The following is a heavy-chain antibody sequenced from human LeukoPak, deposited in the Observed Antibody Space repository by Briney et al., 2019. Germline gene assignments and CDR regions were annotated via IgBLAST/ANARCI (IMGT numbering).Heavy chain of an antibody. CDR1: GFTFSDYA. Sequence: GGSLRLSCAASGFTFSDYAMSWVRQAPGKGLEWVSGISGSGGSTYYTDSVKGRFTISRDNSKNTLYVQMNGLRADDTAVYYCARDSMHGGNSLGYWGQGTLVTVTS. J-gene: IGHJ4*02. V-gene: IGHV3-23*01. CDR2: ISGSGGST. D-gene: IGHD7-27*01. CDR3: ARDSMHGGNSLGY.